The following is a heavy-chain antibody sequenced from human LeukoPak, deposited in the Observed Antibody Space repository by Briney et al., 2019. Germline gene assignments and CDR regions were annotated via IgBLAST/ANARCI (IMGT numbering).Heavy chain of an antibody. CDR1: GFTFSGYY. D-gene: IGHD3-10*01. CDR2: ISPNSGGT. Sequence: GASVKVSCKASGFTFSGYYMHWVRQAPGQGLEWMAWISPNSGGTNYVQKFQGRVTVTRDTSISTDYMEISGLTPDDTALYYCAREPSGSGGYDYWGQGTLVTVSS. V-gene: IGHV1-2*02. J-gene: IGHJ4*02. CDR3: AREPSGSGGYDY.